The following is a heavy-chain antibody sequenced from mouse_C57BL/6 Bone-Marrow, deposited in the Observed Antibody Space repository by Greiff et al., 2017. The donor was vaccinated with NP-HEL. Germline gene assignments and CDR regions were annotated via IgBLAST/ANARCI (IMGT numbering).Heavy chain of an antibody. D-gene: IGHD1-1*01. J-gene: IGHJ3*01. V-gene: IGHV1-18*01. CDR1: GYTFTDYN. CDR3: ARNYYGSSYGFAY. Sequence: EVHLVESGPELVKPGASVKIPCKASGYTFTDYNMDWVKQSHGKSLEWIGDINPNNGGTIYNQKFKGKATLTVDKSSSTAYMELRSLTSEDTAVYYCARNYYGSSYGFAYWGQGTLVTVSA. CDR2: INPNNGGT.